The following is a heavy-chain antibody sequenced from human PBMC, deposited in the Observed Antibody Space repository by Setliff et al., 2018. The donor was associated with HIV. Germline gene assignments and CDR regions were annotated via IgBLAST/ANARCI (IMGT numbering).Heavy chain of an antibody. D-gene: IGHD3-22*01. J-gene: IGHJ4*02. CDR1: GGSISSHY. Sequence: KTSETLSLTCTVSGGSISSHYWSWIRQPPGKGLEWIGYIYYSGSIYYTDSVKGRFTVSRDNAKDSLYLQMNSLRVEDAAVYYCVGDASPDSEDGGYSAGGNWGPGTLVTVSS. V-gene: IGHV4-59*11. CDR2: IYYSGSI. CDR3: VGDASPDSEDGGYSAGGN.